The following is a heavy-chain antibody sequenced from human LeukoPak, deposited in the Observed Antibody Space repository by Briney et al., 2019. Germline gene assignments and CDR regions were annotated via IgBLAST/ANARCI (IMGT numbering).Heavy chain of an antibody. Sequence: GGSLRLSCAASGFTFSSYGMHWVRQAPGKGLEWVAVISYDGSNKYYADSVKGRFTISRDNSKNTLYLQMNSLRAEDTAVYYCAKGLGDYDSSGSFDYWGQGTLVTVSS. CDR2: ISYDGSNK. CDR1: GFTFSSYG. J-gene: IGHJ4*02. D-gene: IGHD3-22*01. V-gene: IGHV3-30*18. CDR3: AKGLGDYDSSGSFDY.